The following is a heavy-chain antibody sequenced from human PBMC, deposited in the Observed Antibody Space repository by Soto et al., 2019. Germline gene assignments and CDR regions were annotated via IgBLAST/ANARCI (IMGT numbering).Heavy chain of an antibody. D-gene: IGHD3-10*01. Sequence: QVQLVQSGAEVKTPGSSVKVSCKASGGTFSSYAISWVRQAPGQGLEWMGGIIPIFGTANYAQKFQGRVTSTADESTCTAGTELSSLWPGDRAISGGTRASVLRFGDSRAYFD. CDR1: GGTFSSYA. V-gene: IGHV1-69*01. CDR3: TRASVLRFGDSRAYFD. CDR2: IIPIFGTA. J-gene: IGHJ4*01.